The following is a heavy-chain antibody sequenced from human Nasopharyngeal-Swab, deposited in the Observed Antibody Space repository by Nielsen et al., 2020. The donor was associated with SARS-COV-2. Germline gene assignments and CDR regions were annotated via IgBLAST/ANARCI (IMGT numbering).Heavy chain of an antibody. J-gene: IGHJ4*02. CDR1: GFTFSDYY. CDR2: ISSSGSTI. V-gene: IGHV3-11*01. D-gene: IGHD5-12*01. CDR3: ARARGYSGYGFDY. Sequence: GESLKISCAVSGFTFSDYYMSWIRQAPGKGLEWVSYISSSGSTIYYADSVKGRFTISRDNAKNSLYLQMNSLRAEDTAVYYCARARGYSGYGFDYWGQGTLVTVSS.